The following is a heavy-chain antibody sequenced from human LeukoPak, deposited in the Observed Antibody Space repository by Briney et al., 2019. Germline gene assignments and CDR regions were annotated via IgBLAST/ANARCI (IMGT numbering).Heavy chain of an antibody. CDR2: ISGGGGST. CDR3: AKEEGSYDFWSGYSPDYFDY. CDR1: GFTFSSSA. J-gene: IGHJ4*02. D-gene: IGHD3-3*01. V-gene: IGHV3-23*01. Sequence: GGSLRLSCAASGFTFSSSAMSWVRQAPGKGLEWVSAISGGGGSTYYADSAKGRFTISRDNSKNTLYLQMNSLRAEDTAVYYCAKEEGSYDFWSGYSPDYFDYWGQGTLVTVSS.